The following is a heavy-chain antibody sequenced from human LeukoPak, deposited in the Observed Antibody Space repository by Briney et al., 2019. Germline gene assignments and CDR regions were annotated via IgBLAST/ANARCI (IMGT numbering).Heavy chain of an antibody. Sequence: GGTLRLSCAASRFTFSSYGMSWVRQAPGKGLEWVSAISGSGGSTYYADSVKGRFTISRDNSKNTLYLQMNSLRAEDTAVYYCAKDRLWSFNFDYWGQGTLVTVSS. D-gene: IGHD3-10*01. CDR1: RFTFSSYG. V-gene: IGHV3-23*01. CDR2: ISGSGGST. J-gene: IGHJ4*02. CDR3: AKDRLWSFNFDY.